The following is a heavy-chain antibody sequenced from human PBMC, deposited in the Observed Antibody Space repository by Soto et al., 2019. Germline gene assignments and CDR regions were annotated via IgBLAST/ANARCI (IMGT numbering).Heavy chain of an antibody. D-gene: IGHD3-22*01. Sequence: PGGSLRLSCAASGFTFSSYAMNWVRQAPGKGLEWVSLISGSGVSTYYADSVKGRFTISRDNSKNTLFLQMDSLRAEDTAVYYCAKGNFDSSGYYPYDAFDLWGQGTMVTVSS. J-gene: IGHJ3*01. CDR3: AKGNFDSSGYYPYDAFDL. V-gene: IGHV3-23*01. CDR2: ISGSGVST. CDR1: GFTFSSYA.